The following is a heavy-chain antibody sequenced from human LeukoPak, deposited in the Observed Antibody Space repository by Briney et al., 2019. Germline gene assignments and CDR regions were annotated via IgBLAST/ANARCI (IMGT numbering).Heavy chain of an antibody. V-gene: IGHV3-66*01. CDR3: AGGNTIFGADY. CDR1: GFTVSSNY. CDR2: IYSGGSA. D-gene: IGHD3-3*01. Sequence: GGSLRFSCAASGFTVSSNYMSWVRQAPGKGLEWVSFIYSGGSAYYADSVKGRFTISRDNSKNTLYLQMNSLRAEDTAVYYCAGGNTIFGADYWGQGTLFTVSS. J-gene: IGHJ4*02.